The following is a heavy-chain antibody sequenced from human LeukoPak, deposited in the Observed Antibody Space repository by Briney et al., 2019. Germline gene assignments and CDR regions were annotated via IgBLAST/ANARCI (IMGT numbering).Heavy chain of an antibody. CDR3: AKALWPAEISTSSSSFDI. V-gene: IGHV3-23*01. J-gene: IGHJ3*02. CDR2: ISGSGGNT. CDR1: GFTFSPYA. Sequence: PGGSLRLSCAVSGFTFSPYAMSWVRQAPGKGLEWVSSISGSGGNTDYAGFVKGRFTISRDNSKNTLYLQMNSLRAEDTALYYCAKALWPAEISTSSSSFDIWGQGTMVTVSS. D-gene: IGHD2-2*01.